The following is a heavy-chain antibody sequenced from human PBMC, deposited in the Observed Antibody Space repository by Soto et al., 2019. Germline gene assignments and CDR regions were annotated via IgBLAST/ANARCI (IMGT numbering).Heavy chain of an antibody. Sequence: GGSLRLSCAASGFTLGINDRRWVRQAPGKGLEWVSSISGSDGKTYYADSVKGRFTISRDNSRNTLYLQMSSLRVVDTAVYYCAKYYYASGSNWFDPWGRGTLVTVSS. J-gene: IGHJ5*02. CDR2: ISGSDGKT. CDR3: AKYYYASGSNWFDP. V-gene: IGHV3-23*01. CDR1: GFTLGIND. D-gene: IGHD3-10*01.